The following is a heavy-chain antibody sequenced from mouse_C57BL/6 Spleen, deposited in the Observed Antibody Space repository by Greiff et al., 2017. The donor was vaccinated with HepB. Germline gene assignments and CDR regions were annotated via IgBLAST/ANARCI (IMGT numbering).Heavy chain of an antibody. CDR2: IYPRSGNT. D-gene: IGHD1-1*01. CDR1: GYTFTSYG. J-gene: IGHJ4*01. V-gene: IGHV1-81*01. CDR3: ARREGTFATVVARDYYAMDY. Sequence: VQLQQSGAELARPGASVKLSCKASGYTFTSYGISWVKQRTGQGLEWIGEIYPRSGNTYYNEKFKGKATLTADKSSSTAYMELRSMTSEDSAVYFRARREGTFATVVARDYYAMDYWGQGTSVTVSS.